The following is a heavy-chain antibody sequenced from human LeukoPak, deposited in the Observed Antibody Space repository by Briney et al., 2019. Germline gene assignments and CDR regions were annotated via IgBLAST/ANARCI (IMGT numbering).Heavy chain of an antibody. D-gene: IGHD6-19*01. J-gene: IGHJ1*01. CDR3: ARGVRLASTWGIYFQH. V-gene: IGHV4-59*01. Sequence: SETLSLTCTVSGGSISSYYWNWIRQPPGKGLEWIGYIYYSGSTNYNSSLKSRVIISVDTSKNQFSLKLSSVTAADTAVYYCARGVRLASTWGIYFQHWVQGTLVTVSS. CDR2: IYYSGST. CDR1: GGSISSYY.